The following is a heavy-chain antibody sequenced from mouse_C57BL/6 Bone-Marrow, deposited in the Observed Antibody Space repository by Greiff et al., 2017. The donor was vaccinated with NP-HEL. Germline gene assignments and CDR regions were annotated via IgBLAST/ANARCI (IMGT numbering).Heavy chain of an antibody. J-gene: IGHJ3*01. V-gene: IGHV14-4*01. CDR2: IDPENGDT. D-gene: IGHD2-4*01. CDR3: TTEDYDGFAY. Sequence: VQLKESGAELVRPGASVKLSCTASGFNIKDDYMHWVKQRPEQGLEWIGWIDPENGDTEYASKFQGKATITADTSSNTAYLQLSSLTSEDTAVYDCTTEDYDGFAYWGQGTLVTVSA. CDR1: GFNIKDDY.